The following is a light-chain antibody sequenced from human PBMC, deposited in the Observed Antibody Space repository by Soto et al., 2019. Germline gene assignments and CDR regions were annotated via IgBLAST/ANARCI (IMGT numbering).Light chain of an antibody. CDR1: QSVSSY. J-gene: IGKJ4*01. CDR2: DAS. CDR3: QQRSNWPPRGT. V-gene: IGKV3-11*01. Sequence: EIVLTQSPATLSLSPGERATLSCRASQSVSSYLAWYQQKPGQAPRLLIYDASNRATGIPARFSGSGSGTDFTLTISSLEPEDFAFYYCQQRSNWPPRGTFGGGTKVEIK.